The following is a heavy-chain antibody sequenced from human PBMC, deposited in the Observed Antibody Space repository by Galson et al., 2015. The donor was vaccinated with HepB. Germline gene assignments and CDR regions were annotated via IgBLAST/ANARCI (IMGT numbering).Heavy chain of an antibody. CDR1: GYTFTSYG. CDR3: ARTYCGGDCNLPQYFQH. Sequence: SVKVSCKASGYTFTSYGISRVRQAPGQGLEWMGWISAYNGNTNYAQKLQGRVTMTTDTSTSTAYMELRSLRSDDTAVYYCARTYCGGDCNLPQYFQHWGQGTLVTVSS. CDR2: ISAYNGNT. V-gene: IGHV1-18*01. D-gene: IGHD2-21*01. J-gene: IGHJ1*01.